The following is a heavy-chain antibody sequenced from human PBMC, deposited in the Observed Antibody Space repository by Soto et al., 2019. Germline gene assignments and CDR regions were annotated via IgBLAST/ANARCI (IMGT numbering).Heavy chain of an antibody. CDR3: AREGEVPAPGLYYYYYYGMDV. D-gene: IGHD2-21*01. Sequence: GESLKISCQGSGYRFTSYWISLVRQMPGKGLEWMGRIDPSDSYTNYSPSFQGHVTISADKSISTAYLQWSSLKASDTAMYYCAREGEVPAPGLYYYYYYGMDVWGQGTTVTVS. CDR2: IDPSDSYT. CDR1: GYRFTSYW. V-gene: IGHV5-10-1*01. J-gene: IGHJ6*02.